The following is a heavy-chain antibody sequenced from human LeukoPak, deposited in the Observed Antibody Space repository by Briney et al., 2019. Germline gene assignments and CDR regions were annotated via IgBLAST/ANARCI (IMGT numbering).Heavy chain of an antibody. CDR3: SRKRWFGELFLFDY. V-gene: IGHV4-38-2*01. D-gene: IGHD3-10*01. Sequence: PSETLSLTCAVSGYSISSGYYWVWIRQPPGKGLEWIGSIYHGGSTYYNPSLKSRVTISVDTSKNQFSLKLSSVTAADTAVYYCSRKRWFGELFLFDYWGQGTLVTVSS. CDR1: GYSISSGYY. CDR2: IYHGGST. J-gene: IGHJ4*02.